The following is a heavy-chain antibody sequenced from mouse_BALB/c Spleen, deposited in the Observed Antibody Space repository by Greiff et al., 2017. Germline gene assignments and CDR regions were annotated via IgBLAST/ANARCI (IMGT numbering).Heavy chain of an antibody. CDR2: ISNGGGST. J-gene: IGHJ1*01. Sequence: EVKLVESGGGLVQPGGSLKLSCAASGFTFSSYTMSWVRQTPEKRLEWVAYISNGGGSTYYPDTVKGRFTISRDNAKNTLYLQMSSLKSEDTAMYYCARQTGVGYFDVWGAGTTVTVSS. V-gene: IGHV5-12-2*01. CDR3: ARQTGVGYFDV. D-gene: IGHD4-1*01. CDR1: GFTFSSYT.